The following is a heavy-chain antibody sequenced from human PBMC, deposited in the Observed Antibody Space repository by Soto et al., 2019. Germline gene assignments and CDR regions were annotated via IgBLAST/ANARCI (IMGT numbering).Heavy chain of an antibody. CDR2: TYYRSKWCN. Sequence: SQTLSLTCAISGDSVSSNSAAWNWIRQSPSRGLEWLGRTYYRSKWCNDYAVSVKSRITINPDTSKNQFSLQLNSVTPEDTAVYYCARDGAYSSSSRSGWFDPWGQGTLVTVSS. V-gene: IGHV6-1*01. CDR1: GDSVSSNSAA. J-gene: IGHJ5*02. CDR3: ARDGAYSSSSRSGWFDP. D-gene: IGHD6-6*01.